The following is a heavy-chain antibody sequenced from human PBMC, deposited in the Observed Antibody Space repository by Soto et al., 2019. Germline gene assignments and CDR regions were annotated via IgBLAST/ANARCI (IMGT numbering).Heavy chain of an antibody. CDR1: SGSISSSSW. CDR3: ARDTIAVAGSGDAFDI. Sequence: SETLSLTCAVSSGSISSSSWWSWVRQPPGKGLEWIGEIYHSGSTNYNPSLKSRVTISVDKSKNQFSLKLSSVTAADTAVYYCARDTIAVAGSGDAFDIWGQGTMVTVSS. J-gene: IGHJ3*02. CDR2: IYHSGST. V-gene: IGHV4-4*02. D-gene: IGHD6-19*01.